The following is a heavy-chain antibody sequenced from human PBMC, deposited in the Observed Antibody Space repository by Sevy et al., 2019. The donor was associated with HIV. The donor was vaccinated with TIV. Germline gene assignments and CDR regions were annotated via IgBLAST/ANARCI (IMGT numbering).Heavy chain of an antibody. D-gene: IGHD6-13*01. CDR2: ISNSGGST. CDR3: VKERVGYISSWYYFDY. Sequence: GGSLRLSCAVSGFTVNTYAMSWVRQAPGKGLEWVAVISNSGGSTDYAHSVRGRFSISRDNPNVYLEMNSLRVEDTAVYYCVKERVGYISSWYYFDYWGQGTLVTVSS. CDR1: GFTVNTYA. J-gene: IGHJ4*02. V-gene: IGHV3-23*01.